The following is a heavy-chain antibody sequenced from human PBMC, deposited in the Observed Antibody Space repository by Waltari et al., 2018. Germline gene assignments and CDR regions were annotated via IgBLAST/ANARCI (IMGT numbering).Heavy chain of an antibody. CDR1: GGSFSGYY. Sequence: QVQLQQWGAGLLKPSETLSLTCAVYGGSFSGYYWSWIRPPPGKGLEWIGEINHSGRTNDNPSLKSRLTVSVETSRNQFSLKLSSVTAADTAVYYCARGLAFAGTRHFDYWGQGTLVTVSS. V-gene: IGHV4-34*01. CDR3: ARGLAFAGTRHFDY. D-gene: IGHD6-13*01. CDR2: INHSGRT. J-gene: IGHJ4*02.